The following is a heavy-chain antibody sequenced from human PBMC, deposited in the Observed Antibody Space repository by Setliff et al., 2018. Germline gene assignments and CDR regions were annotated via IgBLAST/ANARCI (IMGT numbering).Heavy chain of an antibody. CDR3: ARLVRYCTRTSCQRTPGAEY. CDR2: ISVYTGNT. J-gene: IGHJ4*02. Sequence: ASVKVSCKASGYTFSHSGITWVRQAPGQGLEWMGGISVYTGNTNYTQKLQGRVTMTTDASTTTAYMELRGLPSDDTAVYYCARLVRYCTRTSCQRTPGAEYWGQGTLVTVSS. V-gene: IGHV1-18*01. CDR1: GYTFSHSG. D-gene: IGHD2-2*01.